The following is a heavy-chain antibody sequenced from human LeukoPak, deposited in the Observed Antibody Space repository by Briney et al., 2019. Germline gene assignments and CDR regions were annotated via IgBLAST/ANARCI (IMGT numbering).Heavy chain of an antibody. CDR3: ARDRLGYCSSTSCYVGGSYYYYYGMDV. CDR2: ISSSSSYT. J-gene: IGHJ6*04. Sequence: GGSLRLSCAASGFTFSDYYMSWIRQAPGKGLEWVSYISSSSSYTNYADSVKGRFTISRDNAKNSLYLQMNSLRAEDTAVYYCARDRLGYCSSTSCYVGGSYYYYYGMDVWGKGTTVTVSS. V-gene: IGHV3-11*06. CDR1: GFTFSDYY. D-gene: IGHD2-2*01.